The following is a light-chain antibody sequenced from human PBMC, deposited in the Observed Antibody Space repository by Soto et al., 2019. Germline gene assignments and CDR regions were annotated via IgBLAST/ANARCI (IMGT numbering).Light chain of an antibody. V-gene: IGKV3-15*01. J-gene: IGKJ1*01. CDR1: QSVSSN. CDR3: QQYNYWART. Sequence: EIVMTQSPATLSVSPGERATLSCRASQSVSSNLAWYQQKPGQAPRLLIYGASIRATGIPARFSGSGSGTVFHLTISSLQSEDFAFYYCQQYNYWARTVRQRTKVEIK. CDR2: GAS.